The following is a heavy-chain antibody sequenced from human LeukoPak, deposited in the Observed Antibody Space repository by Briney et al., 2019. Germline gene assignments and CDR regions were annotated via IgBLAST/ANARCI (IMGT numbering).Heavy chain of an antibody. CDR2: ISYDGSNK. D-gene: IGHD5-18*01. CDR3: ARDWVADTGYDY. CDR1: GFTFSSYA. Sequence: GGSLRLSCAASGFTFSSYAMHWVRQAPGKGLEWVAVISYDGSNKYYADSVKGRFTISRDNAKNSLYLQMNSLRAEDTAVYYCARDWVADTGYDYWGQGTLVTVSS. V-gene: IGHV3-30-3*01. J-gene: IGHJ4*02.